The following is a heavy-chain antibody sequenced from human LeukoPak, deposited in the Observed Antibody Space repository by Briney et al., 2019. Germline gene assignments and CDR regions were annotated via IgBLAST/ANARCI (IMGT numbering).Heavy chain of an antibody. V-gene: IGHV1-24*01. CDR2: FDPEDGET. CDR1: GYTLTELS. D-gene: IGHD3-10*01. Sequence: ASVKVSCKVSGYTLTELSMHWVRQAPGKGLEWMGGFDPEDGETIYAQKSQGRVTMTEDTSTDTAYMELSSLRSEDTAVYYCATANYYGSGSYLDYWGQGTLVAVSS. CDR3: ATANYYGSGSYLDY. J-gene: IGHJ4*02.